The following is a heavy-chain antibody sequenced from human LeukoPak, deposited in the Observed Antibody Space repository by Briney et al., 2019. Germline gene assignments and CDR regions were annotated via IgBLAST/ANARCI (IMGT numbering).Heavy chain of an antibody. CDR1: GGSISSSSYY. D-gene: IGHD3-22*01. V-gene: IGHV4-39*07. CDR3: AREILYDSTGYYL. Sequence: PSETLSLTCTVSGGSISSSSYYWGWIRQPPGKGLEWIGSIYYSGSTYYNPSLKSRVTISIDTSKNQFSLRLRSVTAADTAVYYCAREILYDSTGYYLWGQGTVVTVSS. J-gene: IGHJ4*02. CDR2: IYYSGST.